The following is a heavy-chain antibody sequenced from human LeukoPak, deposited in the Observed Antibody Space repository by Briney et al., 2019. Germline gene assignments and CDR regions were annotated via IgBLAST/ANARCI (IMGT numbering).Heavy chain of an antibody. CDR2: VSPYNGNT. CDR1: GYTFTDYD. J-gene: IGHJ4*02. Sequence: ASVRVSCKTSGYTFTDYDITWVRQAPGQGLEWMGRVSPYNGNTYYSQRFQDRVTITKDTSTGTAYMDLRNLRTDDTAMYYCARNGRVRRVVKDLFEYWGQGTLVAVSS. CDR3: ARNGRVRRVVKDLFEY. D-gene: IGHD3-10*01. V-gene: IGHV1-18*01.